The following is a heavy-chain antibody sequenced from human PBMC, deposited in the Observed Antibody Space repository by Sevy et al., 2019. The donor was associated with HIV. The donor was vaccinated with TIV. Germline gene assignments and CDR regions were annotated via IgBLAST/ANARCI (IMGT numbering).Heavy chain of an antibody. CDR3: ARDGGYSVKWYPLY. CDR2: ISYEGTEI. V-gene: IGHV3-30-3*01. Sequence: GGSLRLSCAASGFAFSTHAMHWVRQAPGKGLEWVAVISYEGTEIFYAASVEGRFTISRDNSKNMLSLQINSLRPEDTAVYYCARDGGYSVKWYPLYWGHGTLVTVSS. J-gene: IGHJ4*01. D-gene: IGHD1-26*01. CDR1: GFAFSTHA.